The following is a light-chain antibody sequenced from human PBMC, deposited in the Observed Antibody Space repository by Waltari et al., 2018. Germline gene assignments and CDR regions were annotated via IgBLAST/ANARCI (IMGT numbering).Light chain of an antibody. J-gene: IGLJ2*01. CDR3: SSYTSSTTGI. CDR1: ISDVGGRKY. V-gene: IGLV2-14*01. Sequence: QFALTQPDSVSGSPGQSITISFTGTISDVGGRKYVSWYQQHPGQAPKVIIYDVSNPASGVPNRFSGSKSGNSASLTISELQAEDEADYYCSSYTSSTTGIFGGGTRLTVL. CDR2: DVS.